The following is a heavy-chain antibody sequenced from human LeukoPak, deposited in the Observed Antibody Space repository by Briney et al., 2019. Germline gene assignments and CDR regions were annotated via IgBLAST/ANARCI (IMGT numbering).Heavy chain of an antibody. CDR2: IHPNSGGT. CDR3: ARDPSFRAYYFDY. J-gene: IGHJ4*02. D-gene: IGHD3-10*01. V-gene: IGHV1-2*02. CDR1: GYTFTCYY. Sequence: ASVKVSCKASGYTFTCYYMHWVRQAPGQGLEWMGWIHPNSGGTNYAQKFQGRVTMTRDTSISTAYMELSRLRSDDTAVYYCARDPSFRAYYFDYWGQGTLVTVSS.